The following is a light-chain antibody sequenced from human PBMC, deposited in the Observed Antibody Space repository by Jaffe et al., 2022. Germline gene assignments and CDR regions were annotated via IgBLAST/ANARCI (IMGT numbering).Light chain of an antibody. CDR2: AVS. V-gene: IGKV1-9*01. J-gene: IGKJ5*01. CDR1: RGISSS. Sequence: DIQLTQSPSFLSASVGDRVTITCRASRGISSSLVWYQQKPGKAPKVLIYAVSTLQSGVPSRFGGSGSGTEFTLTISSLQPEDFATYYCQQATGYPITFGQGTRLEIK. CDR3: QQATGYPIT.